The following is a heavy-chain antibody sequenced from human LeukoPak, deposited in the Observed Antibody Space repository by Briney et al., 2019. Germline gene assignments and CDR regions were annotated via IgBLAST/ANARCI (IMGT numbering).Heavy chain of an antibody. V-gene: IGHV4-61*02. CDR1: GGSISSGGYS. J-gene: IGHJ3*02. Sequence: PSQTLSLTCAVSGGSISSGGYSWSWIRQPAGKGLEWIGRIHTTGNTNYNPSLKSRVTISVDTSKNQFSLKLSSVTAADTAVYYCANGGSWSAFDIWGQGTMVTVSS. D-gene: IGHD2-15*01. CDR2: IHTTGNT. CDR3: ANGGSWSAFDI.